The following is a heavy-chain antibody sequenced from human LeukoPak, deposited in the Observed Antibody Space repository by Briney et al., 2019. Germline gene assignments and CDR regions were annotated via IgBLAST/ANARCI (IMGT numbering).Heavy chain of an antibody. J-gene: IGHJ6*03. Sequence: GGSLRLSCAASGFTVSSNYMSWVRQAPGKGLEWVSVIYSGGSTYYADSVKGRFTISRDNSKNTLYLQMNSLRAEDTAVYNCARDFFTMVRGVHYMDVWGKGTTVTVSS. D-gene: IGHD3-10*01. CDR1: GFTVSSNY. V-gene: IGHV3-66*02. CDR2: IYSGGST. CDR3: ARDFFTMVRGVHYMDV.